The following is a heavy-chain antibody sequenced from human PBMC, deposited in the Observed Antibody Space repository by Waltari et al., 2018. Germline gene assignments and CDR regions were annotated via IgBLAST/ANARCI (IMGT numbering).Heavy chain of an antibody. D-gene: IGHD1-1*01. CDR3: ARDRTTTDDALDI. Sequence: EVQLVESGGGLVQPGGSLRLSCAASGFSFSTHSMNWLRQTPGKGLEWISFISKSSSAIYYADSVKGRFITSRDNAKNSLYLQMNSLTAEDTAVYYCARDRTTTDDALDIWGQGTMVTVFS. CDR2: ISKSSSAI. J-gene: IGHJ3*02. CDR1: GFSFSTHS. V-gene: IGHV3-48*04.